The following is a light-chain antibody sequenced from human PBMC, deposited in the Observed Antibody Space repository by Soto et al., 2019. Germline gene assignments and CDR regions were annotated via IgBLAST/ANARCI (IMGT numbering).Light chain of an antibody. CDR1: QSLSSS. V-gene: IGKV3-11*01. Sequence: EIVLTQSPATLSLSPGERATLSCRASQSLSSSLAWYQQKPGQAPRRLIYDASSRATGFPARFSGSGSGTDFTLTIGSLEPEDFAVYYCPPRSECPRTFGQGTKVEIK. CDR3: PPRSECPRT. CDR2: DAS. J-gene: IGKJ1*01.